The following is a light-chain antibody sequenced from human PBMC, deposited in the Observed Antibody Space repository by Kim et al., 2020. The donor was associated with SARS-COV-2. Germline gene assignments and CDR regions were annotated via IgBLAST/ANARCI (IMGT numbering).Light chain of an antibody. CDR1: SSNIGRNT. Sequence: GQRVNSSCSASSSNIGRNTVNWYQQLPGTAPKLLLCSNNQRPSGVPDRFSGSKSGTSASLAISGLQSEDEADYYCSSWDVNLNGWVFGGGTQLTVL. V-gene: IGLV1-44*01. J-gene: IGLJ3*02. CDR2: SNN. CDR3: SSWDVNLNGWV.